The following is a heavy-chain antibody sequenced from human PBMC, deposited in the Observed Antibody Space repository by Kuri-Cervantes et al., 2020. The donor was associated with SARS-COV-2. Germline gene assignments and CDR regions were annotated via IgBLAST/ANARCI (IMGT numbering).Heavy chain of an antibody. J-gene: IGHJ4*02. V-gene: IGHV3-30-3*01. CDR1: GFTFSSYA. CDR2: ISYDGSNI. Sequence: GESLKISCAASGFTFSSYAMHWVRQAPGKGLEWVAVISYDGSNIYYADSVKGRFTISRDNSKNTLYLQMNSLRAEDTAVYYCARGSSGSYPLDYWGQGTLVTVSS. D-gene: IGHD1-26*01. CDR3: ARGSSGSYPLDY.